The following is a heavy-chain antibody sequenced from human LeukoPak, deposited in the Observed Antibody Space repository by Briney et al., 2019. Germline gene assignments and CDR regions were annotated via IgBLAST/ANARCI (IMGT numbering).Heavy chain of an antibody. J-gene: IGHJ6*03. V-gene: IGHV1-46*01. CDR3: ARVVAGVVGVPGAIGFGWVRRDYYYMDV. Sequence: GASVKVSCKASGYTFTSYYMHWVRQAPGQGLEWMGIINPSGGSTSYAQKFQGRVTMTRDMSTSTVYMEMSRLRSEDTAVYYCARVVAGVVGVPGAIGFGWVRRDYYYMDVWGKGTTVTVSS. D-gene: IGHD2-2*02. CDR1: GYTFTSYY. CDR2: INPSGGST.